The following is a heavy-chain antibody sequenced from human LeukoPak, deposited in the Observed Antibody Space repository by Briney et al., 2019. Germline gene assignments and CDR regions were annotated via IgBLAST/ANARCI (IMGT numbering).Heavy chain of an antibody. CDR2: IYYSGST. D-gene: IGHD5-12*01. CDR1: GGSISSSSYY. V-gene: IGHV4-39*07. CDR3: ARDRGVATDFDY. J-gene: IGHJ4*02. Sequence: SETLSLTCTVSGGSISSSSYYWGWIHQPPGKGLEWIGSIYYSGSTYYNPSLKSRVTISVDTSKNQFSLKLSSVTAADTAVYYCARDRGVATDFDYWGQGTLVTVSS.